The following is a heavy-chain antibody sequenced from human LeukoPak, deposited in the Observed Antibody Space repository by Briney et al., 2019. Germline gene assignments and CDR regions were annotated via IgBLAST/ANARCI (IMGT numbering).Heavy chain of an antibody. J-gene: IGHJ4*02. V-gene: IGHV3-23*01. CDR2: ISGSGTKT. D-gene: IGHD1-26*01. CDR3: AKVTWEVLSSLYY. Sequence: GGSLRLSCSASEFTFSSYLMSWVRQAPGKGLEWVSSISGSGTKTYNADSVKGRFTISRDNSKNTLYLQMNSLRAEDTAVYYCAKVTWEVLSSLYYRGQGTLVTVSS. CDR1: EFTFSSYL.